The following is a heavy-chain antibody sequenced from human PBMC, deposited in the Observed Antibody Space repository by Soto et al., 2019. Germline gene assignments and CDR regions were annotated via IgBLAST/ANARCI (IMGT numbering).Heavy chain of an antibody. CDR3: ARRVTIFGVVGAFDI. D-gene: IGHD3-3*01. CDR1: GFTFSSYS. Sequence: LRLSYAASGFTFSSYSMNWVRQAPGKGLEWVSYISSSSSTIYYADSVKGRFTISRDNAKNSLYLQMNSLRAEDTAVYYCARRVTIFGVVGAFDIWGQGTMVTVSS. V-gene: IGHV3-48*01. J-gene: IGHJ3*02. CDR2: ISSSSSTI.